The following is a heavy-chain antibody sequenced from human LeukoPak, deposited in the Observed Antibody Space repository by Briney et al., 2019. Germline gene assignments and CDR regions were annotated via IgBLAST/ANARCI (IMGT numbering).Heavy chain of an antibody. CDR3: ARNNYYYDSSGPLDY. CDR2: IYTSGST. Sequence: SETLSLTCTVSGGSISSYYWSWIRQPAGKGLEWIGRIYTSGSTNCNPSLKSRVTISVDTSKNQFSLKLSSVTAADTAVYYCARNNYYYDSSGPLDYWGQGTLVTVSS. D-gene: IGHD3-22*01. CDR1: GGSISSYY. V-gene: IGHV4-4*07. J-gene: IGHJ4*02.